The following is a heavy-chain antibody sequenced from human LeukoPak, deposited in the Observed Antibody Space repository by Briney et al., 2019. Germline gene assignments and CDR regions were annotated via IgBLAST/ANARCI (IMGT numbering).Heavy chain of an antibody. Sequence: PGGSLRLSCAASGFTFSSYSMNWVRQAPGKGLEWVSSISSSSSYIYYADSVKGRFTISRDNAKNSLYLQMNSLRAEDTAVYYCARGIRYSGYDLPLPFDYWGQGTLVTVSS. D-gene: IGHD5-12*01. CDR2: ISSSSSYI. CDR1: GFTFSSYS. J-gene: IGHJ4*02. V-gene: IGHV3-21*01. CDR3: ARGIRYSGYDLPLPFDY.